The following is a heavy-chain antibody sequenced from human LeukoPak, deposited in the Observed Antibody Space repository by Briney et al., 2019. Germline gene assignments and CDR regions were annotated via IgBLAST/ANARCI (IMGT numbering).Heavy chain of an antibody. J-gene: IGHJ6*03. CDR3: ARSLSLRSDYYMDV. V-gene: IGHV4-39*07. D-gene: IGHD3-3*01. CDR2: IYYSCTT. Sequence: SIYYSCTTYYHPSLKSRVTISVHTSNNQLSVKVSSVTAADTAVYYCARSLSLRSDYYMDVWGKGTTVTVSS.